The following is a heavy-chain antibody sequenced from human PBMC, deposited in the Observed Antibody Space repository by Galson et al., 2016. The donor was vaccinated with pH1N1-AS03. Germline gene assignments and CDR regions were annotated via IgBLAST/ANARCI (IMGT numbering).Heavy chain of an antibody. Sequence: SLRLSCAASGFTFSSYSMYWVRQAPGKGLEWVSYISSSSSTIYYADSVKGRFTISRDNAKNSLYLQMNSLRAEDTAVYYCARNWGYYYYYGMDVWGQGTTVTVSS. V-gene: IGHV3-48*01. D-gene: IGHD7-27*01. CDR1: GFTFSSYS. J-gene: IGHJ6*02. CDR2: ISSSSSTI. CDR3: ARNWGYYYYYGMDV.